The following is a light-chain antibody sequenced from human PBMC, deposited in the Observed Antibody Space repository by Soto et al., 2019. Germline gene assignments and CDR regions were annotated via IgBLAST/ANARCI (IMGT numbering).Light chain of an antibody. CDR3: SSYGGNNNYVI. V-gene: IGLV2-8*01. CDR2: EVT. J-gene: IGLJ2*01. CDR1: SSDIGAYNY. Sequence: QSALTQPPSASGSPGQSVTISCSGTSSDIGAYNYDSWYQQHPGKAPKLLISEVTKRPSGVPDRFSGSKSGNTASLTVSGLQGDDEADYYCSSYGGNNNYVIFGGGTKLTVL.